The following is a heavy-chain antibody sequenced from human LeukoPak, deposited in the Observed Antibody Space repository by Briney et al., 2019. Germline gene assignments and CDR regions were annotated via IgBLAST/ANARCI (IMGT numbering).Heavy chain of an antibody. CDR3: ARSSPSYHFDY. J-gene: IGHJ4*02. Sequence: PGGSLRLSCAASGFTFSSYWMHWLRHAPGKGLVWVSRINSDGSSTSYADSVKGRFTISRDNAKNTLYLQMNSLRAEDTAVYYCARSSPSYHFDYWGQGTLVTVSS. CDR1: GFTFSSYW. V-gene: IGHV3-74*01. CDR2: INSDGSST. D-gene: IGHD1-26*01.